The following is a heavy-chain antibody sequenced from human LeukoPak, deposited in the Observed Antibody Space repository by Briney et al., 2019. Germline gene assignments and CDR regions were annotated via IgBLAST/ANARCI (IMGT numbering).Heavy chain of an antibody. J-gene: IGHJ3*02. CDR3: ARGPYSSGPMPLLHAFDI. D-gene: IGHD6-19*01. CDR2: TYYRSKWYN. V-gene: IGHV6-1*01. Sequence: SQTLSLTCAISGDSVSSNSAAWNWIRQSPSRGLEWLGRTYYRSKWYNDYAVSVKSRITINPDTSKNQFSLQLNSVTPEDTAVYYCARGPYSSGPMPLLHAFDIWGQGTMVTVSS. CDR1: GDSVSSNSAA.